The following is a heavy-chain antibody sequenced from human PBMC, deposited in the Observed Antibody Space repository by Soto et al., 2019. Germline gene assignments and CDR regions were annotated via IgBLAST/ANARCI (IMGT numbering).Heavy chain of an antibody. CDR2: IIPILGIA. V-gene: IGHV1-69*02. CDR1: GGTFSSYT. Sequence: SVKVSCKASGGTFSSYTISWVRQAPGLGLEWMGRIIPILGIANYAQKFQGRVTITADKSTSTAYMELSSLRSEDTAVYYCARVFLRYVDGVPSGYYYGMDGWGQGTTVTVSS. J-gene: IGHJ6*02. CDR3: ARVFLRYVDGVPSGYYYGMDG. D-gene: IGHD3-9*01.